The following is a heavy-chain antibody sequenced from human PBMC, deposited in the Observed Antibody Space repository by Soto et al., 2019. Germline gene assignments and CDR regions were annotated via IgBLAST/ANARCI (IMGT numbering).Heavy chain of an antibody. J-gene: IGHJ4*02. Sequence: SETLCLTCTVSGGSVSSGSYYWSWIRQPPGKGLEWIGYIYYSGSTNYNPSLKSRVTISVDTSKNQFSLKLSSVTAADTAVYYCARDIAVAGIFDYWGQGTLVTVSS. CDR1: GGSVSSGSYY. D-gene: IGHD6-19*01. CDR2: IYYSGST. V-gene: IGHV4-61*01. CDR3: ARDIAVAGIFDY.